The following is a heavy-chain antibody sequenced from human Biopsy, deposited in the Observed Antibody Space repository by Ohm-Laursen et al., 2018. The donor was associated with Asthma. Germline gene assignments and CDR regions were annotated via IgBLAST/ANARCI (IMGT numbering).Heavy chain of an antibody. CDR2: ISYDGSSI. V-gene: IGHV3-30-3*01. CDR3: AREGVAGTHIED. Sequence: SLRLSCAAPRFTYEVHWVRQAPGKGLEWVAVISYDGSSIYYADSVKGRFTISRDNSKNTLSLQMNSLTAEDTAVYYCAREGVAGTHIEDWGQGTLVTVSS. J-gene: IGHJ4*02. CDR1: RFTYE. D-gene: IGHD6-19*01.